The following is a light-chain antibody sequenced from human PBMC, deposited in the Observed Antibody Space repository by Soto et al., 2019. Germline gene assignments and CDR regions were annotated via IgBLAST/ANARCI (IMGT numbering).Light chain of an antibody. CDR3: QQYGSSGT. Sequence: EVVLTQSPATLSLSPGERSTLSFMASQSISAFLAWYQQKPGQVPRLLIYDASNRATGIPARFSGSGSGTDFTLTISRLEPEDFAVYYCQQYGSSGTFGQGTKVDIK. CDR2: DAS. CDR1: QSISAF. J-gene: IGKJ1*01. V-gene: IGKV3-11*01.